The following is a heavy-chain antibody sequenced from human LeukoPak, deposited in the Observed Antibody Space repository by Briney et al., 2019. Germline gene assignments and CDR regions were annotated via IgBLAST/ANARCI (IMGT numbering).Heavy chain of an antibody. Sequence: PGGSLRLSCAAYGFTFSSYAMSWVRQAPGKGLEWVSAISGSGGSTYYADSVKGRFTISRDNSKNTLYLQMNSLRAEDTAVYYCAKRTYDSSGYTFGYWGQGTLVTVSS. CDR2: ISGSGGST. D-gene: IGHD3-22*01. CDR1: GFTFSSYA. CDR3: AKRTYDSSGYTFGY. V-gene: IGHV3-23*01. J-gene: IGHJ4*02.